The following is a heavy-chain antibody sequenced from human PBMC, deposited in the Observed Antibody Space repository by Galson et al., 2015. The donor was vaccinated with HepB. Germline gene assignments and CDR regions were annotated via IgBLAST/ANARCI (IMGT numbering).Heavy chain of an antibody. CDR3: ATHIHYGSDGEVDY. V-gene: IGHV1-69*13. CDR1: GGTFSSYA. J-gene: IGHJ4*02. Sequence: SVKVSCKASGGTFSSYAISWVRQAPGQGLEWMGGIIPIFGTANYAQKFQGRVTITADESTSTAYMELSSLRSEDTAVYYCATHIHYGSDGEVDYWGQGTLVTVSS. D-gene: IGHD3-10*01. CDR2: IIPIFGTA.